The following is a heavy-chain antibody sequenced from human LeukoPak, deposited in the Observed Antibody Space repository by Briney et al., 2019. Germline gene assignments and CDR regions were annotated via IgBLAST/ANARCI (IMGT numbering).Heavy chain of an antibody. CDR3: AKNFDDYGDYLTDY. V-gene: IGHV3-30-3*02. D-gene: IGHD4-17*01. CDR1: GFTFSSYA. Sequence: GGSLRLSCAASGFTFSSYAMHWVRQAPGKGLEWVAVISYDGSNKYYADSVKGRFTISRDNSKNTLYLQMNSLRAEDTAVYYCAKNFDDYGDYLTDYWGQGTLVTVSS. J-gene: IGHJ4*02. CDR2: ISYDGSNK.